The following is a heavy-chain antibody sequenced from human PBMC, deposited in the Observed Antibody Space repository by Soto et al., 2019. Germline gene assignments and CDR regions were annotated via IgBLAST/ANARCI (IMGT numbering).Heavy chain of an antibody. CDR2: ISGSGGST. CDR1: GFTFSSYA. CDR3: AKVNYDFWSGYRRFFDY. J-gene: IGHJ4*02. Sequence: HPGGSLRLSCAASGFTFSSYAMSWVRQAPGKGLEWVSAISGSGGSTYYADSVKGRFTISRDNSKNTLYLQMNSLRAEDTAVYYCAKVNYDFWSGYRRFFDYWGQGTLVTVSS. V-gene: IGHV3-23*01. D-gene: IGHD3-3*01.